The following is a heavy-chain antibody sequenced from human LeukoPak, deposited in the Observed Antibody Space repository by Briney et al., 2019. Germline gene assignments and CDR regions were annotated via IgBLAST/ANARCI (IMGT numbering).Heavy chain of an antibody. CDR2: IYYSGTI. Sequence: PSETLSLTCAVYGGSFSGYYWSWIRQPPGKGLEWIGSIYYSGTIYSNPSLNSRVTISRDTSKNQFSLQLHSVTAADTAVYYCVRHDGRGGATMGAWDCWGQGSLVTVSS. J-gene: IGHJ4*02. CDR3: VRHDGRGGATMGAWDC. V-gene: IGHV4-34*01. CDR1: GGSFSGYY. D-gene: IGHD4/OR15-4a*01.